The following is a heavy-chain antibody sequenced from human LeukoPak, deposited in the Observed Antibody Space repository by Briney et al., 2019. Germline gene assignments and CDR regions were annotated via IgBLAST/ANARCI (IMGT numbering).Heavy chain of an antibody. J-gene: IGHJ3*02. CDR2: IYSSGST. Sequence: SQTLSLTCTVSGGSISSGSHYWSWIRQPAGMGLEWIGRIYSSGSTNYNPSLKSRVTISVDTSKNQFSLRLSSVTAADTAVYYCARDNLEAGINDAFDIWGQGTMVTVSS. D-gene: IGHD6-13*01. CDR1: GGSISSGSHY. V-gene: IGHV4-61*02. CDR3: ARDNLEAGINDAFDI.